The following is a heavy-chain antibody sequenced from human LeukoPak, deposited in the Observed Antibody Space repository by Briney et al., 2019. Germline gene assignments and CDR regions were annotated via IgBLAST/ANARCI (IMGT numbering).Heavy chain of an antibody. CDR1: GGSVSSISSY. CDR3: ARSIMITFGGVIPHYFDY. J-gene: IGHJ4*02. Sequence: PSETLSLTCTVSGGSVSSISSYWGWIRQPPGKGLEWIGSIRYSGRTYYNPSLQSRVTISVDTSKNQFSLKLSSVTAADTAVYYCARSIMITFGGVIPHYFDYWGQGTLVTVSS. CDR2: IRYSGRT. V-gene: IGHV4-39*01. D-gene: IGHD3-16*02.